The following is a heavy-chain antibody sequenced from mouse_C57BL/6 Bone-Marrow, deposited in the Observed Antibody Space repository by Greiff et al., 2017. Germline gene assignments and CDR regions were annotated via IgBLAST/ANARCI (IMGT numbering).Heavy chain of an antibody. V-gene: IGHV1-39*01. CDR3: ARGYEYDYAIDY. CDR2: INPNYGTT. J-gene: IGHJ4*01. CDR1: GYSFTDYN. D-gene: IGHD2-4*01. Sequence: VQLQQSGPELVKPGASVKISCKASGYSFTDYNMNWVKQSNGKSLEWIGVINPNYGTTSYNQKFNGKATLTVDQSSSTAYLQRNSLTSEDSAVYYCARGYEYDYAIDYWGQGTSGNVSS.